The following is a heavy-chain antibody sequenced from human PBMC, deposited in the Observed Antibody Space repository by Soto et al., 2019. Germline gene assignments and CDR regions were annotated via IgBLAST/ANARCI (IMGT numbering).Heavy chain of an antibody. D-gene: IGHD3-9*01. Sequence: PGGSLRLSCAASGCTFSSYAMSWVRQAPGKGLEGVSAISGSGGSTYYADSVKSRCTISTDKSKNTLYLQMNSLRAEDTAVYYCATAPLPLRYFDWFLGTLDPWGQGTLVTVPS. V-gene: IGHV3-23*01. CDR2: ISGSGGST. CDR3: ATAPLPLRYFDWFLGTLDP. J-gene: IGHJ5*02. CDR1: GCTFSSYA.